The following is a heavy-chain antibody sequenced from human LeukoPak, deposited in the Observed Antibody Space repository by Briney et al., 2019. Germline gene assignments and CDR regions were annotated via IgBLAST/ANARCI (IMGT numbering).Heavy chain of an antibody. CDR3: ARALTTSATVTTGY. J-gene: IGHJ4*02. CDR2: INGDGSST. CDR1: GFTFSSYW. V-gene: IGHV3-74*01. D-gene: IGHD4-17*01. Sequence: GVSLRLSCAASGFTFSSYWMHWVRHAPGKGLVWVSRINGDGSSTTYADTVKGRFTISRDNAKSTLYLQMNSLRAEDTAMYYCARALTTSATVTTGYWGQGTLVTVSS.